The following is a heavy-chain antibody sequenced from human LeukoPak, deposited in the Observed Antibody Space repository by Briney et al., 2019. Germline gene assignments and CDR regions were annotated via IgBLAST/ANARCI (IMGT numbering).Heavy chain of an antibody. J-gene: IGHJ4*02. CDR3: ARVIGAQARGIAAAGTVFLFGY. Sequence: ASVKVSCKASGYTFTGYYMHWVRQAPGQGLEWMGWINPNSGGTNYAQKFQGRVTMTRDTSISTAYMELSRLRSDDTAVYYCARVIGAQARGIAAAGTVFLFGYWGQGTLVTVSS. V-gene: IGHV1-2*02. CDR1: GYTFTGYY. CDR2: INPNSGGT. D-gene: IGHD6-13*01.